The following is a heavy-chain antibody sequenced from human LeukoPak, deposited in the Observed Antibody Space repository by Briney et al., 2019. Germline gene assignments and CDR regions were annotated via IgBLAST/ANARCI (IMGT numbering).Heavy chain of an antibody. Sequence: PGGSLRLSCAASGFTFSSYAMHWVRQAPGKGLEWVAVISYDGSNKYYADSVKGRFTISRDNSKNTLYLQMNSLRAEDTAVYYCARDHIEDIVATTETTFDYWGQGTLVTVSS. J-gene: IGHJ4*02. D-gene: IGHD5-12*01. CDR1: GFTFSSYA. CDR2: ISYDGSNK. CDR3: ARDHIEDIVATTETTFDY. V-gene: IGHV3-30-3*01.